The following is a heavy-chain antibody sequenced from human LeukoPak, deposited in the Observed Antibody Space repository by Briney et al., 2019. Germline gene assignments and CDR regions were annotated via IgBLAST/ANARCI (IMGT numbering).Heavy chain of an antibody. Sequence: QAGGSLRLSCAASGFTFSSYWMNWVRQAPGKGLEWVSGISGFGGSTYYAPSVKGRLTISRDNFGNMLYLHLDSLRVEDTAIYYCARRSGSSWSSFDYWGQGALVTVSS. J-gene: IGHJ4*02. D-gene: IGHD6-13*01. CDR1: GFTFSSYW. V-gene: IGHV3-23*01. CDR2: ISGFGGST. CDR3: ARRSGSSWSSFDY.